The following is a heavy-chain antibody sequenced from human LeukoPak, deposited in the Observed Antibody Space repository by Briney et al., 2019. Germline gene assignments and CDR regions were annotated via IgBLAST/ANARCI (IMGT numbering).Heavy chain of an antibody. CDR3: ARDLGSGWSPGY. V-gene: IGHV4-38-2*02. J-gene: IGHJ4*02. D-gene: IGHD6-19*01. CDR2: IHHSGTT. Sequence: SETLSLTCIVSGYSIDSGYFWGWIRQPPGKGLEWIGNIHHSGTTYYNPSLKSRVSISVDTSKNQFSLNLSSVTAADTAFYYCARDLGSGWSPGYWGQGTLVTVSS. CDR1: GYSIDSGYF.